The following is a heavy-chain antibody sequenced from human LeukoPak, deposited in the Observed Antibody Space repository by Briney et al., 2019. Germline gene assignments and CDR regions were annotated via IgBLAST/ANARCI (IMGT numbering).Heavy chain of an antibody. J-gene: IGHJ4*02. V-gene: IGHV3-74*01. CDR3: ARDLDYDSSGYPVDY. CDR1: GFTFSSYW. Sequence: GGSLRLSCAASGFTFSSYWMHWVRQAPGKGLVWVSRINSDGSSTSYADSVKGRFTISRDNAKNTLYPQMNSLRAEDTAVYYCARDLDYDSSGYPVDYWGQGTLVTVSS. D-gene: IGHD3-22*01. CDR2: INSDGSST.